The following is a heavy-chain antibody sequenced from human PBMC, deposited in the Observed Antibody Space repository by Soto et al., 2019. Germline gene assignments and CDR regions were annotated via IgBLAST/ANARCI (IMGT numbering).Heavy chain of an antibody. CDR1: GYSFTSYW. V-gene: IGHV5-10-1*01. Sequence: GESLKISGKGSGYSFTSYWISWVRQMPGKGLEWMGRIDPSDSYTNYSPSFQGHVTISADKSISTAYLQWSSLKASDTAMYYCARRGYDILTYPDYWGQGTLVTVSS. CDR2: IDPSDSYT. CDR3: ARRGYDILTYPDY. J-gene: IGHJ4*02. D-gene: IGHD3-9*01.